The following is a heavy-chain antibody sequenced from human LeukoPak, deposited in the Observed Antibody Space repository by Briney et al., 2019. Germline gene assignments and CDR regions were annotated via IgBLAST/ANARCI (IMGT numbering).Heavy chain of an antibody. CDR3: ATGVFCATTTCPGYQHYYYFMDV. V-gene: IGHV1-24*01. D-gene: IGHD2-2*01. CDR2: FDRKNGDT. J-gene: IGHJ6*03. Sequence: ASVTVSFTVSGFTLADLSMHWVRQAPGKGLEWVGGFDRKNGDTIYAQRFRGRVTLTEDTSTGTAYMDLSSLSADDTAVYYCATGVFCATTTCPGYQHYYYFMDVWGKGTTVTVSS. CDR1: GFTLADLS.